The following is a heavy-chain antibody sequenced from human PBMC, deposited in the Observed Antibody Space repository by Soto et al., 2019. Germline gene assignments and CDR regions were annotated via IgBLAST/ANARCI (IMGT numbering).Heavy chain of an antibody. CDR2: IFSSGST. CDR1: GGSINTFY. J-gene: IGHJ4*02. CDR3: AREGSYSACHFAHGIQLWSFDF. V-gene: IGHV4-4*07. Sequence: KPSETLSLTCTVSGGSINTFYWSWVRQPAGKGLEWIGRIFSSGSTSFNPSLESRVAMSVDTSKNHFSLNLSSVTAADMAVYYCAREGSYSACHFAHGIQLWSFDFWGQGALVSVS. D-gene: IGHD5-18*01.